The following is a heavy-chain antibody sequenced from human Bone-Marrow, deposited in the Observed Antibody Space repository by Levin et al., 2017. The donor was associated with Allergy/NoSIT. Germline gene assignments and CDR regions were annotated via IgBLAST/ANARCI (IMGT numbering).Heavy chain of an antibody. CDR3: ARGTLWFGELLIGDYFDY. CDR2: IYKSGST. J-gene: IGHJ4*02. CDR1: GASISSYS. Sequence: SETLSLTCTVSGASISSYSWTWIRQPPGKGLEWIGYIYKSGSTKYNPSLKSRVTMSVDTSKNQFSLELSSVTAADTAVYYCARGTLWFGELLIGDYFDYWGQGTLVTVSS. V-gene: IGHV4-59*01. D-gene: IGHD3-10*01.